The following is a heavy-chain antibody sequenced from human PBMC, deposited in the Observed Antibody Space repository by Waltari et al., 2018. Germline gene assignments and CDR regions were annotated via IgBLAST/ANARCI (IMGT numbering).Heavy chain of an antibody. J-gene: IGHJ4*02. CDR2: VHHSGKT. V-gene: IGHV4-4*02. CDR1: GDPISGNYW. Sequence: QVQLQESGQGLVKPSGTLSLTCAVSGDPISGNYWWSWVRQSPEKGLEWIGQVHHSGKTHYNRSLQSRVSISVDKPKNQCSLNLNSVTAADTAIYYCEGDRAIGLFFDYWGRGTLVTVSS. D-gene: IGHD2-2*01. CDR3: EGDRAIGLFFDY.